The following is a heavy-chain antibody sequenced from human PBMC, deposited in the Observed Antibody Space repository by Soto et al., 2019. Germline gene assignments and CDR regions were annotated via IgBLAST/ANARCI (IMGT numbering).Heavy chain of an antibody. CDR1: GYTFTSYG. Sequence: AAVKVSCKASGYTFTSYGISWVRQAPGQGLEWMGWISAYNGNTNYAQKLQGRGTMTTDTSTSTAYMELRSLRSDDTAVYSCARDGLRYFDWLLQTCYYFDYWGQGTLVTVSS. CDR3: ARDGLRYFDWLLQTCYYFDY. CDR2: ISAYNGNT. D-gene: IGHD3-9*01. J-gene: IGHJ4*02. V-gene: IGHV1-18*01.